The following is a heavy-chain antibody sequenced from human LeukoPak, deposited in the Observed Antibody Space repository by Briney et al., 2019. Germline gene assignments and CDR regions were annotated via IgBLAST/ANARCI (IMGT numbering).Heavy chain of an antibody. J-gene: IGHJ4*02. CDR2: INHSGST. CDR3: ARTTMATVTENEGFDY. V-gene: IGHV4-34*01. Sequence: KTSETLSLTCAVYGGSFSGYYWSWIRQPPGKGLEWIGEINHSGSTNYNPSLKSRVTISVDTSKNQFSLKLSSVTAADTAVYYCARTTMATVTENEGFDYWGQGTLVTVSS. D-gene: IGHD4-11*01. CDR1: GGSFSGYY.